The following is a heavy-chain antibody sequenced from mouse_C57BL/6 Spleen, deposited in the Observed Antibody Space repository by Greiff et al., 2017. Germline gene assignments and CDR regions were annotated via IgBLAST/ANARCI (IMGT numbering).Heavy chain of an antibody. V-gene: IGHV5-16*01. D-gene: IGHD2-3*01. Sequence: EVMLVESEGGLVQPGSSMKLSCTASGFTFSDYYMAWVRQVPEKGLEWVANINYDGSSTYYLDSLKSRFIISRDNAKNILYLQMSSLKSEDTATYYCARDPYDGYYGYFDVWGTGTTVTVSS. J-gene: IGHJ1*03. CDR3: ARDPYDGYYGYFDV. CDR2: INYDGSST. CDR1: GFTFSDYY.